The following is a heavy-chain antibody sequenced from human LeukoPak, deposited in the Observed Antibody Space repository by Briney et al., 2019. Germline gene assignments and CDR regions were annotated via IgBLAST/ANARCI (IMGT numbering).Heavy chain of an antibody. V-gene: IGHV3-30*18. D-gene: IGHD3-3*01. CDR3: AKPRGGYYFDY. J-gene: IGHJ4*02. CDR2: ISHDGGNK. Sequence: PGGSLRLSCAASGFTFSVYGMHRVRQGPGKGLEWVALISHDGGNKNYTDSVKGRFTISRDNSKNTVYLQMNSLRPEDTAVYYCAKPRGGYYFDYWGQGTLVTVSS. CDR1: GFTFSVYG.